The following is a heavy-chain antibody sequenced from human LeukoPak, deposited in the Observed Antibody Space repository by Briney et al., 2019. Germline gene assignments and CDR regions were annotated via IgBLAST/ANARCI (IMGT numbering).Heavy chain of an antibody. CDR3: ARGRGYSGYPKYFQH. D-gene: IGHD5-12*01. CDR1: GGSFSGHY. CDR2: INHSGST. V-gene: IGHV4-34*01. Sequence: SETLSLTCAVYGGSFSGHYWSWIRQPPGKGLEWIGEINHSGSTNYNPSLKSRVTISVDTSKNQFSLKLSSVTAADTAVYYCARGRGYSGYPKYFQHWGQGTLVTVSS. J-gene: IGHJ1*01.